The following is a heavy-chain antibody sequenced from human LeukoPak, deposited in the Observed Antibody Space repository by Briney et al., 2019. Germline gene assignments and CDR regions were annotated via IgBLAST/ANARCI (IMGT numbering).Heavy chain of an antibody. D-gene: IGHD5-12*01. CDR3: AKDFRAEPKDIAATAYGY. V-gene: IGHV3-23*01. J-gene: IGHJ4*02. CDR2: ISGSGGST. CDR1: GFTFSSYG. Sequence: GGSLRLSCAASGFTFSSYGMSWVRQAPGKGLEWVSAISGSGGSTYYADSVKGRFTISRDNSKNTLYLQMNSLRAEDTAVYYCAKDFRAEPKDIAATAYGYWGQGTLVTVSS.